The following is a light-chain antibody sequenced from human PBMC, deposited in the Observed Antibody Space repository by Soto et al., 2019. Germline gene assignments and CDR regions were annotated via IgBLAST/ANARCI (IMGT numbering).Light chain of an antibody. J-gene: IGKJ4*01. CDR3: QQRSNWRRLT. CDR2: DAS. Sequence: IVLTQSPATLSLSPGERATLSCRASQSVSIDLAWYQQKPGQAPRLLIYDASTRATGIPARFSGSGSRTDFTLTISSLEPEDFAVYYCQQRSNWRRLTFGGGTKVDIK. CDR1: QSVSID. V-gene: IGKV3-11*01.